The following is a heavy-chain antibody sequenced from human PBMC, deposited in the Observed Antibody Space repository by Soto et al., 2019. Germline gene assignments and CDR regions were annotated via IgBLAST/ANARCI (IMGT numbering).Heavy chain of an antibody. J-gene: IGHJ4*02. CDR3: ARGNKTIAVAGSFDY. CDR2: INHSGST. D-gene: IGHD6-19*01. Sequence: SATLSLTCTVSGGSISSYYWSWIRQPPGEGLGWVGEINHSGSTNYNPPLKSRVTISVDTSKNQFSLKLSSVTAADTAVYYCARGNKTIAVAGSFDYWGQGTLVTVSS. V-gene: IGHV4-34*01. CDR1: GGSISSYY.